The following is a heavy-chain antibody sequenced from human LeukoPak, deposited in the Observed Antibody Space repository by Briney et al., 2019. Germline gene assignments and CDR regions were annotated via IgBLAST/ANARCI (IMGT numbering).Heavy chain of an antibody. CDR2: FDPEDGET. CDR3: ARASSRSYFSYYMDV. CDR1: GYTLTELS. D-gene: IGHD6-19*01. Sequence: ASVKVSCKVSGYTLTELSMHWVRQAPGKGLEWMGGFDPEDGETIYAQKFQGRVTMTTDTSISTAYMELSRLRSDDTAVYYCARASSRSYFSYYMDVWGKGTTVTISS. J-gene: IGHJ6*03. V-gene: IGHV1-24*01.